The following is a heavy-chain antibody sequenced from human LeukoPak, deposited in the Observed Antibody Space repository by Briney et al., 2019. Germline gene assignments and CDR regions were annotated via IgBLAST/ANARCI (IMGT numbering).Heavy chain of an antibody. D-gene: IGHD5-18*01. V-gene: IGHV4-39*01. Sequence: KPSETLSLTCTVSGGSISSSSYYWGWIRQPPGKGLEWIGSIYYSGSTYYNPSLKSRVTISVDTSKNQFSLKLSSVTAADTAVYYCARRRYGNLRWFDPWGQGTLVTVSP. CDR3: ARRRYGNLRWFDP. J-gene: IGHJ5*02. CDR1: GGSISSSSYY. CDR2: IYYSGST.